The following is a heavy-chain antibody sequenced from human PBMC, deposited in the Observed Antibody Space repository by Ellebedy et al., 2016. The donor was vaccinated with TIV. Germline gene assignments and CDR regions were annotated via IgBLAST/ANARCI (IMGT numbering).Heavy chain of an antibody. CDR2: IIGDVANT. V-gene: IGHV3-23*01. J-gene: IGHJ4*02. CDR3: AKGSSSGYSYDRVGFQY. CDR1: GFTFSNFA. D-gene: IGHD3-22*01. Sequence: GGSLRLSCAASGFTFSNFAMHWVRQAPGKGLEWVSVIIGDVANTYHADSVKGRFSISRDNSKNTLYLQMNSLRAEDTAVYYCAKGSSSGYSYDRVGFQYWGQGTPVTVSS.